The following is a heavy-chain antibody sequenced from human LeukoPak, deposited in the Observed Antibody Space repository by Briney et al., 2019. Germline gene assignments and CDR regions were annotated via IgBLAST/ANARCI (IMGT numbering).Heavy chain of an antibody. CDR1: GGSISSYY. V-gene: IGHV4-59*08. Sequence: SETLSLTCTVSGGSISSYYWSWIRQPPGKGLEWIGYIYYSGSTNYNPSLKSRVTISVDTSKNQFSLELSSVTAADTAVYYCARLDDYVWGSYRLSLNAFDIWGQGTMVTVSS. D-gene: IGHD3-16*02. CDR2: IYYSGST. CDR3: ARLDDYVWGSYRLSLNAFDI. J-gene: IGHJ3*02.